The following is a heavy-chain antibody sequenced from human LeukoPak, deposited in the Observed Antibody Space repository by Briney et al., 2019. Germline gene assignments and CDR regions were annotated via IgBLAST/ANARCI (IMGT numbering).Heavy chain of an antibody. D-gene: IGHD6-19*01. CDR3: ARVEAQWVASHWFDP. CDR1: GSMYNYY. V-gene: IGHV4-59*12. CDR2: IHYNGIT. Sequence: SETLSLTCTVSGSMYNYYWSWIRQPPGKGLEWIGYIHYNGITNYNPFLKSRVTISMDTSKNHISLRLNSVTAADTAVYYCARVEAQWVASHWFDPWGHGTLVTVSS. J-gene: IGHJ5*02.